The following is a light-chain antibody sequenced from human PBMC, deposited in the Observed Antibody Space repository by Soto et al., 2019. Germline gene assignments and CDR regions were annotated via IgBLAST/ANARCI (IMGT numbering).Light chain of an antibody. J-gene: IGKJ4*01. Sequence: DIQMTQSPSSLSASVGDRVTITFRASQTITNYLNWYQQQSGKAPKLLIYATDTLQSGVQSRFSGSGSGTDYTLTISSLQPEDFAVYYCQKYIRWHLTFGGGTKVDIK. V-gene: IGKV1-39*02. CDR3: QKYIRWHLT. CDR1: QTITNY. CDR2: ATD.